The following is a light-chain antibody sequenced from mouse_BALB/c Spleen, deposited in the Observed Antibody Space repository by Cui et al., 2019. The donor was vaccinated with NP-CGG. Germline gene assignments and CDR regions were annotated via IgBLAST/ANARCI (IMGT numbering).Light chain of an antibody. Sequence: HAVVTQESALITPPGETVTLTCRSSTGPITTSNYANGVQEKPDHLFTGLIGGTNNRAPGVPARFSGSLIGDKAALTITGAQTEDEAIYFCALWYSNHWVFGGGTKLTVL. CDR1: TGPITTSNY. CDR3: ALWYSNHWV. V-gene: IGLV1*01. J-gene: IGLJ1*01. CDR2: GTN.